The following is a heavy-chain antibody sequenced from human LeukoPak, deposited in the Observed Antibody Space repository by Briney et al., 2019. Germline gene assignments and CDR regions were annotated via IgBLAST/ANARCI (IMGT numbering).Heavy chain of an antibody. V-gene: IGHV4-59*01. J-gene: IGHJ3*02. D-gene: IGHD3-22*01. Sequence: SETLSLTCTVSGGSISSYYWSWIRQPPGKGLEWIGYIYYSGSTNYNPSLKSRVTISVDTSKNQFSLKLSSVTAADTAVYYCARDQYYDSSGYYYVVGAFDIWGQGTMVTVSS. CDR3: ARDQYYDSSGYYYVVGAFDI. CDR2: IYYSGST. CDR1: GGSISSYY.